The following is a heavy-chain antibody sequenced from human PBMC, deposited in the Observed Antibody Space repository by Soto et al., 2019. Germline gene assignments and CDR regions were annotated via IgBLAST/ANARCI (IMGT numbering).Heavy chain of an antibody. J-gene: IGHJ6*02. V-gene: IGHV3-21*01. CDR1: GFTFSSYS. CDR3: ARERTNWNNYYYGMDV. D-gene: IGHD1-1*01. Sequence: EVQLVESGGGLVKPGGSLRLSCAASGFTFSSYSMNWVRQAPGKGLEWVSSISSSSSYIYYADSVKGRFTISRDNAKNSRYRQMNSLRAEDTAVYYCARERTNWNNYYYGMDVWGQGTTVTVSS. CDR2: ISSSSSYI.